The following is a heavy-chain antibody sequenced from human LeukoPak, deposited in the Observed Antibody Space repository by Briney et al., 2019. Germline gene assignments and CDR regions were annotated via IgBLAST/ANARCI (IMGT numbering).Heavy chain of an antibody. CDR3: AKAGYSYGSYYYYYGMDV. Sequence: PGGSLRLSCAASGFTFDDYAIHWVRQAPGKGLEWVSLISGDGGSTYYADSVKGRFTISRDNGKNSLYLQMNSLRTEDTALYYCAKAGYSYGSYYYYYGMDVWGQGTTVTVSS. D-gene: IGHD5-18*01. CDR1: GFTFDDYA. V-gene: IGHV3-43*02. CDR2: ISGDGGST. J-gene: IGHJ6*02.